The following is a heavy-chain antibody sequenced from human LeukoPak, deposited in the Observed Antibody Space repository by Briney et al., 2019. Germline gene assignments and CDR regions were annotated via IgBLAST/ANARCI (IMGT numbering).Heavy chain of an antibody. CDR1: GGSISSSSHY. Sequence: SETLSLTCTVSGGSISSSSHYWGWIRQPPGEGLEWIGSMYYSGSAYYNPSLKSRVTISVDTSKNQFSLKLSSVTAADTAVYYCARRFYDSSGYYYFDYWGQGTLVTVSS. CDR3: ARRFYDSSGYYYFDY. D-gene: IGHD3-22*01. V-gene: IGHV4-39*07. CDR2: MYYSGSA. J-gene: IGHJ4*02.